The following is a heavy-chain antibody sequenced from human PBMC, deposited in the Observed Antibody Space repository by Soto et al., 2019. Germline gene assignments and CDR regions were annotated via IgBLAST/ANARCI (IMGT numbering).Heavy chain of an antibody. J-gene: IGHJ1*01. D-gene: IGHD6-19*01. CDR3: AKDLSSGWYPPQH. Sequence: GGSLRLSCAAAGFSFSSYAMSWVRQAPGKGLEWVSAISGSGGITYYADSMKGRFTISRDNSKNTLYLQMNSLRAEDTAVYYCAKDLSSGWYPPQHWGQGTLVTASS. V-gene: IGHV3-23*01. CDR2: ISGSGGIT. CDR1: GFSFSSYA.